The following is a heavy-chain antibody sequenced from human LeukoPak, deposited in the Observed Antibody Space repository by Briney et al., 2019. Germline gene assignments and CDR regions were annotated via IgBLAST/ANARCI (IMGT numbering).Heavy chain of an antibody. J-gene: IGHJ4*02. CDR2: IIPIFGAA. D-gene: IGHD6-19*01. Sequence: ASVKVSCKASGGTFSSYAISWVRQAPGQGLEWMGGIIPIFGAANYAQKFQGRVTMTRDTSTSTVYMELSSLRSEDTAVYYCASSYIAVAGIPFDYWGQGTLVTVSS. CDR3: ASSYIAVAGIPFDY. CDR1: GGTFSSYA. V-gene: IGHV1-69*05.